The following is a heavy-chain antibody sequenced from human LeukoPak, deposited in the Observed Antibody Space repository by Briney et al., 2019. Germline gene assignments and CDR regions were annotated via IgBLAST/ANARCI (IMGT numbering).Heavy chain of an antibody. V-gene: IGHV4-31*03. CDR1: GGSISSGGYY. Sequence: SETLSLTCTVSGGSISSGGYYWSWIRQHPGKGLEWIGYIYYSGSTYYNPSLKSRVTISVDTSKNQFSLRLSSVTAADTAVYYCARDSSSGNDAFDIWGQGTMVTVSS. D-gene: IGHD6-6*01. J-gene: IGHJ3*02. CDR3: ARDSSSGNDAFDI. CDR2: IYYSGST.